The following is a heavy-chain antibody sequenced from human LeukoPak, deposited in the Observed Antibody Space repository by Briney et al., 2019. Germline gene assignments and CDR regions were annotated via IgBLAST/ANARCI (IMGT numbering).Heavy chain of an antibody. Sequence: GGSLRLSCAASGFTFSGSAMHWVRQASGKGLEWVGRIRSKANSYATAYAASVKGRFTISRDDSKNTAYLQMNSLKTEDTAVYYCTRAGRYYDPFDYWGQGTLVTVSS. J-gene: IGHJ4*02. CDR3: TRAGRYYDPFDY. D-gene: IGHD3-22*01. CDR1: GFTFSGSA. CDR2: IRSKANSYAT. V-gene: IGHV3-73*01.